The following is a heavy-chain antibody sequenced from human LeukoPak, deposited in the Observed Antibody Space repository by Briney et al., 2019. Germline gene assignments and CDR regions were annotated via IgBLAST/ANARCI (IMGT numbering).Heavy chain of an antibody. D-gene: IGHD4-17*01. V-gene: IGHV7-4-1*02. CDR1: GYIFTNYA. CDR2: IDTNTGDP. Sequence: ASVKVSCKASGYIFTNYAMNWVRQAPGQGLEWMGWIDTNTGDPTYAQGFTGRFVFSLDTSVSTAYLQISSLKSEDTAVYYCARATVTSGYWGQGTLVTVSS. J-gene: IGHJ4*02. CDR3: ARATVTSGY.